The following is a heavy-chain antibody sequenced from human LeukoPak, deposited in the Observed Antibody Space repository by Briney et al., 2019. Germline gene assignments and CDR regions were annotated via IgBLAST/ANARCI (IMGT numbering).Heavy chain of an antibody. CDR1: GYTFTAYY. D-gene: IGHD6-13*01. V-gene: IGHV1-2*02. CDR2: INPNSGGT. Sequence: ASVKVSCKASGYTFTAYYMHWVRQAPGQGLEWMGWINPNSGGTNYAQKFQGRVTMTRDTSISTAYMELSRLRSDDTAVYYCARDTEGSSIAAAADWGQGTLVTVSS. J-gene: IGHJ4*02. CDR3: ARDTEGSSIAAAAD.